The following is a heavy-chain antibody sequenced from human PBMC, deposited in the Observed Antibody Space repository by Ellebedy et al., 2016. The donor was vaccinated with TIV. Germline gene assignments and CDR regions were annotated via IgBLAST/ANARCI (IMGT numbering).Heavy chain of an antibody. CDR3: ARDLGSGVYPGH. CDR1: GGSISSNNW. D-gene: IGHD6-13*01. J-gene: IGHJ4*02. CDR2: IYHSGST. Sequence: SETLSLXCAVSGGSISSNNWWSWVRQPPGKGLEWIGEIYHSGSTNYNPSLKSRVTISVDKSKNQFSLKLSSLTAADTAVYYCARDLGSGVYPGHWGQGTLVTVSS. V-gene: IGHV4-4*02.